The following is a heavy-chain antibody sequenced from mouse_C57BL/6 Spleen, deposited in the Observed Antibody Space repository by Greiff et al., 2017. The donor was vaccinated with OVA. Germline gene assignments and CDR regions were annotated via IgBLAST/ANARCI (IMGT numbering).Heavy chain of an antibody. V-gene: IGHV5-4*01. Sequence: EVQGVESVGGLVKPGGSLKLSCAASGFTFSSYAMSWVRQTPEKRLEWVATISDGGSYTYYPDNVKGRFTISRDNAKNNLYLQMSHLKSEDTAMYYCSRYYDEDYFDYWGQGTTLTVSS. CDR1: GFTFSSYA. J-gene: IGHJ2*01. CDR3: SRYYDEDYFDY. D-gene: IGHD2-4*01. CDR2: ISDGGSYT.